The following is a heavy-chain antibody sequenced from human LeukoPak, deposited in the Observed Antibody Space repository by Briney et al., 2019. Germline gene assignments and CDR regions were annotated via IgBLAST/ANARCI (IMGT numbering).Heavy chain of an antibody. J-gene: IGHJ5*02. D-gene: IGHD3-22*01. V-gene: IGHV4-39*07. CDR2: INHSGST. CDR1: GGSISSGSYY. CDR3: ARGRTGGKPHTDYYYVRRGGWFDP. Sequence: PSETLSLTCTVSGGSISSGSYYWSWIRQPPGKGLEWIGEINHSGSTSYYPSLKSRVTISVDTSKNQFYLKLSSVTAADTAVYYCARGRTGGKPHTDYYYVRRGGWFDPWGQGTLVTVSS.